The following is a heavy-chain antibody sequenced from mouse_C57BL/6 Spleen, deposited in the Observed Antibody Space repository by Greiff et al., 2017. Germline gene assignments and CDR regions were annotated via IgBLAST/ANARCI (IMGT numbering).Heavy chain of an antibody. Sequence: DVMLVESGEGLVKPGGSLKLSCAASGFTFSSYAMSWVRQTPEKRLEWVAYISSGGDYIYYADTVKGRFTISRDNARNTLYLQMSSLKSEDTAMYYCTRDSSGYEYAMDYWGQGTSVTVSS. CDR2: ISSGGDYI. CDR1: GFTFSSYA. D-gene: IGHD3-2*02. CDR3: TRDSSGYEYAMDY. V-gene: IGHV5-9-1*02. J-gene: IGHJ4*01.